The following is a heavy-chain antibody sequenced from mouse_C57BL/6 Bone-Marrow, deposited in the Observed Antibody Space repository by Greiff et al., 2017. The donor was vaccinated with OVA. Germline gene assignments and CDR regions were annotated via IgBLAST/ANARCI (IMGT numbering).Heavy chain of an antibody. CDR2: IDPENGDT. CDR1: GFNITDDY. Sequence: VQLQQSGAELVRPGASVTLSCTASGFNITDDYMHWVKQRPEQGLEWIGWIDPENGDTEYASKFQGKATITADTSSNTADLEISSRTSEDTAVYYCTTEGYWGQGTTLTVSS. CDR3: TTEGY. V-gene: IGHV14-4*01. J-gene: IGHJ2*01.